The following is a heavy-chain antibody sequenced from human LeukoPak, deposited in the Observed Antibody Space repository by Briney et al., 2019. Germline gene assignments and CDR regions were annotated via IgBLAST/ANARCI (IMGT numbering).Heavy chain of an antibody. CDR1: GGSISIYY. CDR2: IYTSGST. Sequence: PSETLSLTCTVSGGSISIYYWSWIRQPAGKGLEWIGRIYTSGSTNYNPSLKSRVTISVDKSKNQFSLKLSSVTAADTAVYYCARVGCSSTSCYVGYWGQGTLVTVSS. J-gene: IGHJ4*02. V-gene: IGHV4-4*07. CDR3: ARVGCSSTSCYVGY. D-gene: IGHD2-2*01.